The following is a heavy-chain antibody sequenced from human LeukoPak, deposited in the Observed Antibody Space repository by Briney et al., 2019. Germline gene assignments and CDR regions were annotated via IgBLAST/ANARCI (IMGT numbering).Heavy chain of an antibody. V-gene: IGHV3-7*03. CDR1: GFTFPNYA. J-gene: IGHJ6*02. CDR3: ARGGGLDV. CDR2: INHNGNVN. Sequence: GGSLRLSCAASGFTFPNYAMSWVRQAPGKGLEWVASINHNGNVNYYVDSVKGRFTISRDNAKNSLYLQMSNLRAEDTAVYFCARGGGLDVWGQGATVTVSS. D-gene: IGHD3-16*01.